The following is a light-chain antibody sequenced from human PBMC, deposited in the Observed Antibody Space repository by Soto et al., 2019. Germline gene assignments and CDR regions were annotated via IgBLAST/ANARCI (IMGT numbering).Light chain of an antibody. V-gene: IGLV2-11*01. CDR3: CSYAGSYKGYV. Sequence: QSALTQPRSVSGSPGQSVTISCTGTSSDVGGYNYVSWYQQHPGKAPKLMIYDVSKGPSGVPDRFSGSKSGNTASLTISGLQAEDEADYYCCSYAGSYKGYVFGTGTKVTVL. CDR2: DVS. CDR1: SSDVGGYNY. J-gene: IGLJ1*01.